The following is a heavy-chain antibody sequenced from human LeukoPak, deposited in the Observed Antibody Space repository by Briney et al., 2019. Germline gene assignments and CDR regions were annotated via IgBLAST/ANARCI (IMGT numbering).Heavy chain of an antibody. Sequence: SGGSLRLSCAASGFTFSSYVMSWVRQSPGKGLEWVSGISAPGGSTYYADSVKGRFTISRDNSKNTLYLQMNSLRAEDTAVYYCAKARGSSWYYFDYWGQGTLVTVSS. V-gene: IGHV3-23*01. J-gene: IGHJ4*02. D-gene: IGHD6-13*01. CDR3: AKARGSSWYYFDY. CDR2: ISAPGGST. CDR1: GFTFSSYV.